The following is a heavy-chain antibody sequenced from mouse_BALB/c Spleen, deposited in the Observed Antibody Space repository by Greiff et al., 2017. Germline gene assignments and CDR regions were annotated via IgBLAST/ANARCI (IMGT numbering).Heavy chain of an antibody. J-gene: IGHJ3*01. Sequence: VQLQQSGAELVKPGASVKLSCKASGYTFTSYYMYWVKQRPGQGLEWIGTIDPSDSYTSYNQKFKGKATLTVDTSSSTAYMQLSSLTSEDSAVYYCARRLPFAYWGQGTLVTVSA. CDR3: ARRLPFAY. CDR1: GYTFTSYY. V-gene: IGHV1S127*01. CDR2: IDPSDSYT. D-gene: IGHD2-2*01.